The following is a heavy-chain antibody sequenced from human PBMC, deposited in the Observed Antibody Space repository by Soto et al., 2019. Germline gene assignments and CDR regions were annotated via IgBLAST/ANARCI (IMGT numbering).Heavy chain of an antibody. Sequence: KPSETLSLTCTVSGASVGSGGYYWSWIRQVPGKGLEWIGYIKYSGTTHYSPSLKSRVNISFDKSKNQVFLNLRFVTGADTAVYFCAARHFWSGPWTDTRLDYWGQGTLVTVSS. CDR2: IKYSGTT. V-gene: IGHV4-31*03. J-gene: IGHJ4*02. CDR1: GASVGSGGYY. CDR3: AARHFWSGPWTDTRLDY. D-gene: IGHD3-3*02.